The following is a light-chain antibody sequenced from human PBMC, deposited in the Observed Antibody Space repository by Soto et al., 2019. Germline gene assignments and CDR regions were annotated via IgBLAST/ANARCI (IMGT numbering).Light chain of an antibody. Sequence: EIVLTQSPGTLSLSPGERATLSCRASQSISSSYLAWYQQKPGQAPRLLIYGASSRATGIPDWFSGSGSGTDFPLTISRLEPEDFAVYYCQQYDNSPYTFGQGTKLEIK. V-gene: IGKV3-20*01. CDR3: QQYDNSPYT. CDR2: GAS. J-gene: IGKJ2*01. CDR1: QSISSSY.